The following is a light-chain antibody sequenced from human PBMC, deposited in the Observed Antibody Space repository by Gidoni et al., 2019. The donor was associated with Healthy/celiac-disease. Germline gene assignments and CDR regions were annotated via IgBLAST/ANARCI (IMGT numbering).Light chain of an antibody. CDR3: QQYNSYSWT. CDR2: KAS. V-gene: IGKV1-5*03. CDR1: QSISSW. Sequence: DIQMTQSPSTLSASVGDRVTITCRASQSISSWLAWYQQKPGKAPKLLIYKASSLESGVPSRFSGSGSGTEFTLTISSLKPDDFATYYCQQYNSYSWTFGQXTKVEIK. J-gene: IGKJ1*01.